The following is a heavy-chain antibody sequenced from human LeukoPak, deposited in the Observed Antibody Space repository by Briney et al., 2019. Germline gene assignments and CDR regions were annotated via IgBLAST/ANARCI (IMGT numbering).Heavy chain of an antibody. CDR1: GFSFRSHW. J-gene: IGHJ4*02. Sequence: GGSLRLSCAAAGFSFRSHWMSWIRQAPGKGLEWVANTNQDGSDKQYVDSVKGRFTISRDNAKNSLYLQMDSLRVEDTGLYYCARDHVVDGLVFDYWGQGALVTVSS. D-gene: IGHD2-15*01. CDR3: ARDHVVDGLVFDY. V-gene: IGHV3-7*01. CDR2: TNQDGSDK.